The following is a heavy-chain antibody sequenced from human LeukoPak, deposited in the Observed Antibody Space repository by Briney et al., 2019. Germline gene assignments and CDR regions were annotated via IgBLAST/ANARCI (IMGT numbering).Heavy chain of an antibody. CDR1: GFTFDDYA. J-gene: IGHJ4*02. D-gene: IGHD6-13*01. CDR3: AKDKIRYSSSWYYFDY. Sequence: GGSLRLSCAASGFTFDDYAMHWVRQAPGKGLEWVSGISWNSGSIGYAGSVKGRFTISRDNAKNSLYLQMNSLRAEDTALYYCAKDKIRYSSSWYYFDYWGQGTLVTVSS. CDR2: ISWNSGSI. V-gene: IGHV3-9*01.